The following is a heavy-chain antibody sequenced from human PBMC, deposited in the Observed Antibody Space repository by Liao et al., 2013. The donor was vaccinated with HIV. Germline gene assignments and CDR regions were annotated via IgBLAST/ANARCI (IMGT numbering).Heavy chain of an antibody. J-gene: IGHJ4*02. D-gene: IGHD1/OR15-1a*01. CDR2: INHSGST. CDR3: ARGLNNGAPQGVHFDY. V-gene: IGHV4-34*01. Sequence: QVQLQQWGAGLLKPSETLSLTCAVYGGSFSGYYWSWIRQPPGKGLEWIGEINHSGSTNYNPSLKSRVTISVDTSKNQFSLKLSSVTAADTTVYYCARGLNNGAPQGVHFDYWGQGTLVTVSS. CDR1: GGSFSGYY.